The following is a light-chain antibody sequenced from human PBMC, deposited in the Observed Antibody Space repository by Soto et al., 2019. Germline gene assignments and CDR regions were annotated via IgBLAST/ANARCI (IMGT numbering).Light chain of an antibody. CDR2: GAS. V-gene: IGKV3-20*01. CDR1: QSVSTNS. CDR3: QQYGSSVLT. J-gene: IGKJ4*01. Sequence: EIVLTQSPDTLSLSPGERATLSCRASQSVSTNSLAWYQQKRGQAPRPLIYGASRRATGTPDRFSGSGSGTDFTLVISRLEPEDFAVYYCQQYGSSVLTFGGGTKVDIX.